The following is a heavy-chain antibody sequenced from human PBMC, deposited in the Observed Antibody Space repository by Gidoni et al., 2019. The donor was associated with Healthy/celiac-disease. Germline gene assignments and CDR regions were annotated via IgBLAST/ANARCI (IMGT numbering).Heavy chain of an antibody. Sequence: QVQLQESGPGLVKPSQTLSLTCTVSGGSISSGGYYWSWIRQHPGKGLEWIGYIYYSGSTYYNPSLKSRVTISVDTSKNQFSLKLSSVTDADTAVYYCARDGDDGYYYYGMDVWGQGTTVTVSS. CDR1: GGSISSGGYY. D-gene: IGHD7-27*01. CDR2: IYYSGST. V-gene: IGHV4-31*03. CDR3: ARDGDDGYYYYGMDV. J-gene: IGHJ6*02.